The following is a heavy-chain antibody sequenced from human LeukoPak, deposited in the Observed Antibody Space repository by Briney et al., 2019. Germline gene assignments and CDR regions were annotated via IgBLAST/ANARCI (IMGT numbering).Heavy chain of an antibody. V-gene: IGHV1-2*04. J-gene: IGHJ5*02. Sequence: ASVKVSCKASGYTFTGYYMHWVRQAPGQGLEWMGWINPNSGGTNYAQKLQGWVTMTRDTSISTAYMELSRLRSDDTAVYYCAREGIRNNWFDPWGQGTLVTVSS. D-gene: IGHD6-13*01. CDR2: INPNSGGT. CDR3: AREGIRNNWFDP. CDR1: GYTFTGYY.